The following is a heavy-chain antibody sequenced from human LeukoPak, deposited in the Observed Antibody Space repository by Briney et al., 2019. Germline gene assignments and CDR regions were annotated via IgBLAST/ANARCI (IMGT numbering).Heavy chain of an antibody. V-gene: IGHV4-39*07. CDR2: IYYSGST. D-gene: IGHD1-26*01. J-gene: IGHJ4*02. Sequence: KPSETLSLTCTVSGGSISSSSYYWGWIRQPPGKGLEWIGSIYYSGSTYYNPSLKSRVTISVDTSKNQFSLKLSSVTAADTAVYYCARDSSGSYLYFRYWGQGTLVTVSS. CDR1: GGSISSSSYY. CDR3: ARDSSGSYLYFRY.